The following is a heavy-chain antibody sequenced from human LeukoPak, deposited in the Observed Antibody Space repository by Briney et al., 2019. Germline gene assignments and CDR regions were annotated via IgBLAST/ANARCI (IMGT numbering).Heavy chain of an antibody. CDR1: GGTVSDFY. Sequence: SETLSLTCAISGGTVSDFYWSWIRQSPGKGLEWIGYIYYGGSTTYSPSLKSLVSISRDTSRNHLSLKLTSVNAADTAVYYCARNGGSRFFYYYMDIWGEGTTVSVSS. CDR2: IYYGGST. D-gene: IGHD3-16*01. J-gene: IGHJ6*03. CDR3: ARNGGSRFFYYYMDI. V-gene: IGHV4-59*02.